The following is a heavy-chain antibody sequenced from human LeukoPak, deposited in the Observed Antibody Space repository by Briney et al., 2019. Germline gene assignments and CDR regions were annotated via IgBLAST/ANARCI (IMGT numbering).Heavy chain of an antibody. J-gene: IGHJ4*02. V-gene: IGHV3-23*01. CDR1: GFTFSSYA. D-gene: IGHD5-24*01. CDR3: ARDAKQLPY. Sequence: GGSQRLFCAASGFTFSSYAMSGVRQAPGKGLEWVSSISSSGGSTYYADSVKGRFTISRDTSKNTLYLQMNSLRPEDTAVYYCARDAKQLPYWGQGALVTASS. CDR2: ISSSGGST.